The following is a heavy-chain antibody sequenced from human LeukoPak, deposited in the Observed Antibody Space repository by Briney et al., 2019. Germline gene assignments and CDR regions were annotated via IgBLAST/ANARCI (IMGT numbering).Heavy chain of an antibody. V-gene: IGHV1-18*01. CDR3: TRFPHLYCGSGLDF. Sequence: AAVKVSRKTSVYTFSDYAISWVRQAPGQGLEWMGWIAPDNGNTDSAPRFQGRLTMTTDKSTDTAYVELRSLRSDDTAVYYCTRFPHLYCGSGLDFWGQGTLVTVSS. CDR1: VYTFSDYA. D-gene: IGHD2-21*01. J-gene: IGHJ4*02. CDR2: IAPDNGNT.